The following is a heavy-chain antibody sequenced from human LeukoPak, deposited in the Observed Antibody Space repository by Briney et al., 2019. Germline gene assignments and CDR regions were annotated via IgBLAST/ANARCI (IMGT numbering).Heavy chain of an antibody. D-gene: IGHD6-13*01. CDR2: ISYDGSNK. J-gene: IGHJ6*02. Sequence: PGGSLRLSCAASGFTFSSYAMHWVRQAPGKGLEWVAVISYDGSNKYYADSVKGRFTIFRDNSKNTLYLQMNSLRAEDTAVYYCARAIAAAGNLYYYYGMDVWGQGTTVTVSS. V-gene: IGHV3-30*04. CDR1: GFTFSSYA. CDR3: ARAIAAAGNLYYYYGMDV.